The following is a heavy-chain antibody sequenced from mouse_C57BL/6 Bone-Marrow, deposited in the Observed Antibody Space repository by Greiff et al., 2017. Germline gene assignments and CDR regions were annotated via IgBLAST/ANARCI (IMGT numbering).Heavy chain of an antibody. CDR2: IFPGSGST. J-gene: IGHJ1*03. V-gene: IGHV1-75*01. Sequence: VQLQQSGPELVKPGASVKISCTASGYTFTDYYINWVKQRPGQGLEWIGWIFPGSGSTYYNEKFKGKATLTVDTSSSTAYMLLSSLTSADSAVYFCARERNYGYPYWYFDVWGTGTTVTVSS. CDR3: ARERNYGYPYWYFDV. CDR1: GYTFTDYY. D-gene: IGHD2-2*01.